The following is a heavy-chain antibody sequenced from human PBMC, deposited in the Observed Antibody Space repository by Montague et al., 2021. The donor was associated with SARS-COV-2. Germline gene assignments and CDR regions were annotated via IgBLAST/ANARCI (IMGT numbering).Heavy chain of an antibody. V-gene: IGHV2-70*20. CDR2: INWDDDQ. CDR1: GFSLTTAGMC. J-gene: IGHJ3*01. Sequence: PALVKPTQTLTLTCIFSGFSLTTAGMCVSWVRQSPGKAPEWLALINWDDDQYYSTSLKTRLTISKDTSRNQVALTMTNMDPVDTATYYCARMICTSWYREDGFDVWGQGITVTVSS. D-gene: IGHD6-13*01. CDR3: ARMICTSWYREDGFDV.